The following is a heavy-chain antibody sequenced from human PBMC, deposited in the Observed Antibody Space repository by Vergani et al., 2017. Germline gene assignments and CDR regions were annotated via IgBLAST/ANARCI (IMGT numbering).Heavy chain of an antibody. CDR2: IYAGDSDV. D-gene: IGHD3-3*01. Sequence: EVQLVQSGAEVKKPGESLKISCQGSGYSITNYWIAWVRQRPGKGLEWMWIIYAGDSDVRYSPSFQGQVTMSVDKSLSTAYLQWSSLKASDTATYYCAKTHDFSSLYSSYNWFDPWGQGTQVTVSS. CDR3: AKTHDFSSLYSSYNWFDP. CDR1: GYSITNYW. V-gene: IGHV5-51*03. J-gene: IGHJ5*02.